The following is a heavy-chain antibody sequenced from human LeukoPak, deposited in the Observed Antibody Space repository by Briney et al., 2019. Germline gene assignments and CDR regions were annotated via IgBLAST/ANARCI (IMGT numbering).Heavy chain of an antibody. V-gene: IGHV3-21*01. J-gene: IGHJ4*02. Sequence: GGSLRLSCAASGFTFSSYSMNWVRQAPGKGLEWVSSISSSSSYIYYADSVKGRFTISRDNAKNTVYLHMNSLRAEDTAIYYCARVPAAAAGMGIDYWGQGTLVTVSS. CDR2: ISSSSSYI. CDR3: ARVPAAAAGMGIDY. D-gene: IGHD6-13*01. CDR1: GFTFSSYS.